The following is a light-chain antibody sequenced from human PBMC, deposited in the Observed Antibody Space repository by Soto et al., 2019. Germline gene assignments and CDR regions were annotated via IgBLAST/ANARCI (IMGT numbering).Light chain of an antibody. Sequence: EIVMTQSPATLSVSPGERATLSCRASESVSNNLAWYQQKPGLAPRLLIYGASTRATGIPARFSGSGSGTEFTLTISSLQSEDFAVYYCQQYHQRYTFGQGTKVDIK. J-gene: IGKJ2*01. CDR2: GAS. CDR1: ESVSNN. CDR3: QQYHQRYT. V-gene: IGKV3-15*01.